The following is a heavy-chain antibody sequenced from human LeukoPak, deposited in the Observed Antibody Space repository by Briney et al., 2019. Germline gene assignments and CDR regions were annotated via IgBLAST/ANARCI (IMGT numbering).Heavy chain of an antibody. J-gene: IGHJ4*02. V-gene: IGHV1-69*13. CDR3: ARRDGGRDGYNYFDY. CDR2: IIPIFGTA. Sequence: SVKVSCKASGGTFSSYAISWVRQAPGQGLEWMGGIIPIFGTANYAQKFQGRVTITADESTSTAYMELSSLRSEDTAVYYCARRDGGRDGYNYFDYWGQGTLVTVSS. D-gene: IGHD5-24*01. CDR1: GGTFSSYA.